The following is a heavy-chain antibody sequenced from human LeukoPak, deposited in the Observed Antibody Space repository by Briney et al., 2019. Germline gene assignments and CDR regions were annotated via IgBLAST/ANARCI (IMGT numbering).Heavy chain of an antibody. CDR3: ARLGGDTYYFGSASYPNWYFDL. D-gene: IGHD3-10*01. J-gene: IGHJ2*01. Sequence: GESLKISCQASGYTFTSYWIGWVRQMPGKGLECMGIIYPDDSDTIYSPSFQGQVTISADKSFSTAYLQWSSLKASDTAIYYCARLGGDTYYFGSASYPNWYFDLWGRGTLVTVSS. CDR1: GYTFTSYW. CDR2: IYPDDSDT. V-gene: IGHV5-51*01.